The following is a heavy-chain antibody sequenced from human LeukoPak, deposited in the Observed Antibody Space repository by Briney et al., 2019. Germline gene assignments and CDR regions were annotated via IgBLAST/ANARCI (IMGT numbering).Heavy chain of an antibody. D-gene: IGHD3-22*01. CDR3: AKGEVVTLDPNFDS. CDR1: GFRFSSYA. Sequence: GGSLRLACAASGFRFSSYAMSWVRQAPGKGLEWLAVISFDGSDKYYADSVKGRFTISRDNSKNALWLQMSTLRPEDTAVYYCAKGEVVTLDPNFDSWGQGTLVTVSS. CDR2: ISFDGSDK. V-gene: IGHV3-30*18. J-gene: IGHJ4*02.